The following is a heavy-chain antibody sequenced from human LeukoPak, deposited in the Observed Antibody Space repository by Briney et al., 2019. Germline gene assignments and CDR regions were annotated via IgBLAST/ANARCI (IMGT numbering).Heavy chain of an antibody. Sequence: SQTLSLTCPVSGGSISSGSYYWSWIRQPAGKGLEWIGRIYTSGSTNYNPSLKSRVTMSVDTSKNQFSLKLSSVTAADTAVYYCARDRELGREYYYYMDVWGKGTTVTVSS. CDR3: ARDRELGREYYYYMDV. CDR2: IYTSGST. J-gene: IGHJ6*03. CDR1: GGSISSGSYY. V-gene: IGHV4-61*02. D-gene: IGHD7-27*01.